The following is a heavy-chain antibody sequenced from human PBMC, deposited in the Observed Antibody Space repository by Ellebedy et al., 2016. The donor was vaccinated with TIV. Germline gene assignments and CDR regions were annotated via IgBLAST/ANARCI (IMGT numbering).Heavy chain of an antibody. Sequence: MPSETLSLTCAISGDSVSSNRATWNWIRQSPSRGLEWLGRTYYRSKWFNEYAVAVRGRITINTDTVKNQFSLQLHSVTPEDTAAYYCARRGAVGAANTLDYWGQGALVTNSS. D-gene: IGHD1-26*01. CDR3: ARRGAVGAANTLDY. J-gene: IGHJ4*02. CDR1: GDSVSSNRAT. V-gene: IGHV6-1*01. CDR2: TYYRSKWFN.